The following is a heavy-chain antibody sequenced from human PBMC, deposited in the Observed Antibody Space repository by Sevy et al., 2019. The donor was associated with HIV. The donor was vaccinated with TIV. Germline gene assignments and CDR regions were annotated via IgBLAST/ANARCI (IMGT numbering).Heavy chain of an antibody. CDR1: GFTFSDHY. D-gene: IGHD2-15*01. J-gene: IGHJ6*03. CDR2: IRNRPNSYTT. Sequence: GVSLRLSCAASGFTFSDHYVDWVRQAPGKGLEWVGRIRNRPNSYTTEYAASVKGRFTISRDDSRNSVYLQMNSLKTQDSAVYYCVRGPNCGVGGCQQISPYCLYVWGKGATVTVSS. V-gene: IGHV3-72*01. CDR3: VRGPNCGVGGCQQISPYCLYV.